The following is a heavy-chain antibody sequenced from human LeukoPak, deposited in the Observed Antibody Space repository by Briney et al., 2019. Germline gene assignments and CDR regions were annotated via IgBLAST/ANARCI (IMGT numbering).Heavy chain of an antibody. V-gene: IGHV3-21*01. CDR2: ISDDSNHI. Sequence: GGSLRLSCAASGFTFSDYSMNWVRQAPGKGLEWVSHISDDSNHIYYADSVKGRFTISRDNAKNSLYLQMNSLRAEDTAVYYCANHLACGSTSCPSFDYWGQGTLVTVSS. J-gene: IGHJ4*02. CDR1: GFTFSDYS. D-gene: IGHD2-2*01. CDR3: ANHLACGSTSCPSFDY.